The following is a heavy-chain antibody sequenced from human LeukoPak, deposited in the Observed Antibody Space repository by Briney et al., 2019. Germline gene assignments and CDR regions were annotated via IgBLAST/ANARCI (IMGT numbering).Heavy chain of an antibody. CDR2: INPNSGGT. CDR3: ARLLRVGATNALYY. D-gene: IGHD1-26*01. CDR1: GYTFTSYF. J-gene: IGHJ4*02. V-gene: IGHV1-2*02. Sequence: ASVKVSCKASGYTFTSYFIHWVRQAPGQGLEWMGWINPNSGGTNYAQKFQGRVTMTRDTSISTAYMELSRLRSDDTAVYYCARLLRVGATNALYYWGQGTLVTVSS.